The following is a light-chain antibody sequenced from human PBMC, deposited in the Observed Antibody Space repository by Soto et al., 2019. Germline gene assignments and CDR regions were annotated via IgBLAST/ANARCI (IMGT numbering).Light chain of an antibody. CDR2: GAS. V-gene: IGKV3-15*01. J-gene: IGKJ4*01. CDR3: HQRSNWLT. Sequence: EIVMTQSPVTLSVSPGERATLSCRASQSVGTTLAWYQQKPGQAPRLLIYGASTRATGTPARFSGSGSGTEFTLTLSSLQSEDFAVYYCHQRSNWLTFGGGTRVEIK. CDR1: QSVGTT.